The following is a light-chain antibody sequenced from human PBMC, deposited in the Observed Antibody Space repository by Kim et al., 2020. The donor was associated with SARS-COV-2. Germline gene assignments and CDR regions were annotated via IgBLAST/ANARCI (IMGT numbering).Light chain of an antibody. CDR2: EDT. J-gene: IGLJ3*02. V-gene: IGLV3-25*03. CDR1: ALPKHY. Sequence: PVQTARITCSGDALPKHYAYWFQQKPGQAPVVLIYEDTERPSGIPERFSGSTSGTTVTLTISAVQAEDEADYYCQSADSSETFWVFGGGTQLTVL. CDR3: QSADSSETFWV.